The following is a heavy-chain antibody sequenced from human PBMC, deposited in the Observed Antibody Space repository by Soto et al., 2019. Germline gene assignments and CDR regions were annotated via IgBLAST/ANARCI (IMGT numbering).Heavy chain of an antibody. CDR3: ARTRQGEDYHSGQFDN. CDR1: GFSLTNARMG. D-gene: IGHD2-15*01. Sequence: YGPPLVNPTETLTLTCTVSGFSLTNARMGVSWIRQPPGKALEWLAHISSNDEKSYRITLMSRLTISKDTSKSQVVLTVTNVDPGDTATYYCARTRQGEDYHSGQFDNWGQGTPVTV. V-gene: IGHV2-26*01. J-gene: IGHJ4*02. CDR2: ISSNDEK.